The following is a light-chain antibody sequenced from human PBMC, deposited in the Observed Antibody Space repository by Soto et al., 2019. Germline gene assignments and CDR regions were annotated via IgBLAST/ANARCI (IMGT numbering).Light chain of an antibody. CDR2: GAS. Sequence: IVLTQSPGTLSLSPGERATLSCRASQSVSSSYLAWYQQKPGQAPRLLIYGASSRATGIPDRFSGSGSGTDFTLTISRLEPEDFAVYYCQQYGRSWTFGQGTRWIS. V-gene: IGKV3-20*01. CDR3: QQYGRSWT. J-gene: IGKJ1*01. CDR1: QSVSSSY.